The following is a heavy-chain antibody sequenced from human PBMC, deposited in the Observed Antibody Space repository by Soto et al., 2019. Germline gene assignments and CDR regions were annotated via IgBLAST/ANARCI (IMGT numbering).Heavy chain of an antibody. CDR1: GGSISSRDYF. V-gene: IGHV4-30-4*01. CDR2: ISYSGST. CDR3: ARGRGSGSYSGSVFDL. D-gene: IGHD3-10*01. Sequence: SETLSLTCTVSGGSISSRDYFWSWIRQPPGKGLEWIGYISYSGSTFYNPSLKSRLTISIDTSKNQFSPKLSSVTAADTAVYYCARGRGSGSYSGSVFDLWGQGXLVTVSS. J-gene: IGHJ4*02.